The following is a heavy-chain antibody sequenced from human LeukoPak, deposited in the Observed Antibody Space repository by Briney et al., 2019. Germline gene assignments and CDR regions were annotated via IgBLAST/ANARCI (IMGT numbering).Heavy chain of an antibody. CDR1: GGSISSGGYS. D-gene: IGHD3-10*01. CDR2: INHSGST. V-gene: IGHV4-39*07. CDR3: AREVLWFGELLGNFDY. J-gene: IGHJ4*02. Sequence: SETLSLTCTVSGGSISSGGYSWSWIRQPPGKGLEWIGEINHSGSTNYNPSLKSRVTISVDTSKNQFSLKLSSVTAADTAVYYCAREVLWFGELLGNFDYWGQGTLVTVSS.